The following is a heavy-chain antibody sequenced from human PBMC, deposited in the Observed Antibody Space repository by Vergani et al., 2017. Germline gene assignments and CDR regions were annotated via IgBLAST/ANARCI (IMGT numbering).Heavy chain of an antibody. J-gene: IGHJ5*02. CDR1: GFTVSSNY. CDR2: IYSGGST. V-gene: IGHV3-53*04. D-gene: IGHD3-22*01. Sequence: EVQLVESGGGLVQPGGSLRLSCAASGFTVSSNYMSWVRQAPGKGLEWVSVIYSGGSTDYADSVKGRFTISRHNSKNTLYLQMNSLRAEDTAVYYCAREGYYYDSSGPPITWGQGTLVTVSS. CDR3: AREGYYYDSSGPPIT.